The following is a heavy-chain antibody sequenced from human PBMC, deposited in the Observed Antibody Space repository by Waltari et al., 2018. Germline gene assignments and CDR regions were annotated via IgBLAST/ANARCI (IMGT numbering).Heavy chain of an antibody. CDR2: PYYRSKWYH. CDR1: GDSVSTTRHH. V-gene: IGHV6-1*01. J-gene: IGHJ6*02. Sequence: QVQLQQSGPGLGQPSQTLSATCALFGDSVSTTRHHSNALRQSPSRGLEGLGSPYYRSKWYHDYAVSVKSRITINPDTSKNRFSLQLNSVTPEDTAVFYCARYYYYYGRDVWRQGTTVTVSS. CDR3: ARYYYYYGRDV.